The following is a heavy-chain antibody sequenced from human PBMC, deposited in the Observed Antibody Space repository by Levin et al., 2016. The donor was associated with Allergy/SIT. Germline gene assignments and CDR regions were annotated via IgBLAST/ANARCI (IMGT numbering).Heavy chain of an antibody. D-gene: IGHD6-13*01. J-gene: IGHJ4*02. CDR2: INAGNGNT. CDR1: GYTFTSYT. V-gene: IGHV1-3*01. Sequence: ASVKVSCKASGYTFTSYTMHWVRQAPGQRLEWMGWINAGNGNTKYSQKFQGRVTITRDTSASTAYMEMSSLRSEDTAVYYCARIQVGSSWRLFDYWGQGTLVTVSS. CDR3: ARIQVGSSWRLFDY.